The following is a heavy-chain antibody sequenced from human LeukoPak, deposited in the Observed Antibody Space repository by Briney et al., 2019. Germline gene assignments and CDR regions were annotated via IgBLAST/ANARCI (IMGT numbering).Heavy chain of an antibody. D-gene: IGHD3-10*01. CDR3: ARANMVRGVGSFFDRNWFDP. CDR2: INTGNGNT. V-gene: IGHV1-3*04. Sequence: ASVKVSCKASGYTFTSYTMHWARQAPGQRLEWMGWINTGNGNTKYSQEFQGRVTITRDTSASTAYMELSRLRSDDTAVYYCARANMVRGVGSFFDRNWFDPWGQGTLVTVSS. CDR1: GYTFTSYT. J-gene: IGHJ5*02.